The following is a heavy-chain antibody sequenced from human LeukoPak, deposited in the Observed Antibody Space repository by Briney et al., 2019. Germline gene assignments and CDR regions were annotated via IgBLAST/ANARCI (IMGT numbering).Heavy chain of an antibody. Sequence: SETLSLTCAIYGGSFTDYYWSWIRQPPGKGLEWIGEINHSGGTNYNPSLKSRVSISVDTSKNQSSLRLSSVTAADTAVYYCARRVAHRSLDYWGQGTLVTVSS. CDR1: GGSFTDYY. CDR2: INHSGGT. V-gene: IGHV4-34*01. D-gene: IGHD1-14*01. J-gene: IGHJ4*02. CDR3: ARRVAHRSLDY.